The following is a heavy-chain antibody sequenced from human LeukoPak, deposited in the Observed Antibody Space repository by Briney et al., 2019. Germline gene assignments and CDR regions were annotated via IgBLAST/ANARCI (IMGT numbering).Heavy chain of an antibody. D-gene: IGHD1-26*01. Sequence: ASVKVSCKASGYTFTSYGISWVRQAPGQGLEWMGWISAYNGNTNYAQKLQGRVTMTTDTSTSTAYMELRSLRSDDTAVYYCARDRPIVGAKPDAFDIWGQGTMVTVSS. CDR3: ARDRPIVGAKPDAFDI. V-gene: IGHV1-18*01. J-gene: IGHJ3*02. CDR1: GYTFTSYG. CDR2: ISAYNGNT.